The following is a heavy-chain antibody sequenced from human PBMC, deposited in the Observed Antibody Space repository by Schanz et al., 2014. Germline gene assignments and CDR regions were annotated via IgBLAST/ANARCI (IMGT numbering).Heavy chain of an antibody. Sequence: QVQLQESGPGLVKPSQTLSLTCTVSGDSISSGGYYWSWIRQHPGKGLEWIGYISYSGSTYYNPSLKSRVTISVDTSKNQFSLNLSSATAADTAVYYCARDFDDRRGYGSGYCLGDCMDVWGQGTTVTVSS. CDR2: ISYSGST. J-gene: IGHJ6*02. CDR3: ARDFDDRRGYGSGYCLGDCMDV. CDR1: GDSISSGGYY. D-gene: IGHD3-10*01. V-gene: IGHV4-31*03.